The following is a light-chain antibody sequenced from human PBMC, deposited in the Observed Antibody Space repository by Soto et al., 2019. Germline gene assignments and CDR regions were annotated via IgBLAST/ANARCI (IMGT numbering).Light chain of an antibody. CDR3: QKYSSVPV. CDR1: QGIRNF. Sequence: DIQMTQSPTSLSASVGDRVTITCRASQGIRNFVAWYQQKPGKAPKLLIYAASPLQSGVPSRFRGSGSGTDITLTINSLQPEDVATYNCQKYSSVPVFGPGTKVEIK. V-gene: IGKV1-27*01. J-gene: IGKJ3*01. CDR2: AAS.